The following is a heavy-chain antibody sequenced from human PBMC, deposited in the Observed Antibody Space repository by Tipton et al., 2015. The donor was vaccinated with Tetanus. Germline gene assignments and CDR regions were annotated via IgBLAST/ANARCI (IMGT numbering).Heavy chain of an antibody. Sequence: SLRLSCAASGFTFSSSWMTWVRQAPGKGLGWVAIMDQGGSKISYVDSVKGRFTISRDNAKGSLYLHMNSLRADDTAVYYCARDPSFGGLDYWGQGTLVTVSS. V-gene: IGHV3-7*01. D-gene: IGHD2-15*01. J-gene: IGHJ4*02. CDR1: GFTFSSSW. CDR2: MDQGGSKI. CDR3: ARDPSFGGLDY.